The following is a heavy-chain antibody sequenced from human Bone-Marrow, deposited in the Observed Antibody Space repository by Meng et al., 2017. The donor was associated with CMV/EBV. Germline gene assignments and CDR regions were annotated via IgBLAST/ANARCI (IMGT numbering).Heavy chain of an antibody. CDR2: IYTSGST. J-gene: IGHJ5*02. CDR1: GGSISNFY. CDR3: AKGRAWFDP. V-gene: IGHV4-4*07. Sequence: LSLTCTVSGGSISNFYWSWIRQPAGKGLEWIGRIYTSGSTNYNPSLQSRVTMSVDTSKNHFSLKLTPVTAADTAVYYCAKGRAWFDPWGQGTLVTVSS.